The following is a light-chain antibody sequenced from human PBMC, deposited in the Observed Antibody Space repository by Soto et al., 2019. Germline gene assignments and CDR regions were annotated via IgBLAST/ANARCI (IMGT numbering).Light chain of an antibody. V-gene: IGKV1-12*01. Sequence: DIQMTQSPSSVSASVGDRVTITCRASQAISSYLAWYQQKPGRAPKLLISAASSLQSGVPSRFSGSGPGTDFTLTISSLQPEDFATYYCQQTMTFPLTFGGGTKVEI. CDR3: QQTMTFPLT. CDR1: QAISSY. J-gene: IGKJ4*01. CDR2: AAS.